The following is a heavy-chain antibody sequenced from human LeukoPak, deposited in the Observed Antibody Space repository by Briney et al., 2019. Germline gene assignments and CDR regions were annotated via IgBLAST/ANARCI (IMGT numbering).Heavy chain of an antibody. CDR2: IYHSGST. J-gene: IGHJ6*03. CDR3: ARTYDSPGYYSPDYYYMDV. V-gene: IGHV4-38-2*02. Sequence: PSETLSLTCTVSGYSITSDYYWGWIRQPPGKGLEWIGSIYHSGSTYYNPSLKSRVTISVDTSKNQFFLKLSSVTAADTAVYYCARTYDSPGYYSPDYYYMDVWGKGTTVTISS. D-gene: IGHD3-22*01. CDR1: GYSITSDYY.